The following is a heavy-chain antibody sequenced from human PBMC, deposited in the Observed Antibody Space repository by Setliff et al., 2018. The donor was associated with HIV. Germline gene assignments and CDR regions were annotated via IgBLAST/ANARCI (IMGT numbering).Heavy chain of an antibody. CDR2: INTDTGNP. D-gene: IGHD3-9*01. Sequence: ASVKVSCKASGYTLTTYGIRWVRQAPGQGLEWMGWINTDTGNPTYAQGVTGRFVFSLDTSGSTAYLQISSLKAEDTAVYYWAREQGSDILTGYYFVYGMDVWGQGTTVTVSS. CDR3: AREQGSDILTGYYFVYGMDV. J-gene: IGHJ6*02. CDR1: GYTLTTYG. V-gene: IGHV7-4-1*02.